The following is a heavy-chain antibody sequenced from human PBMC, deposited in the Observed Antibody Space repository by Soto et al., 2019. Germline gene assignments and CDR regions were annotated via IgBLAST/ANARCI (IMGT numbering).Heavy chain of an antibody. V-gene: IGHV3-33*01. Sequence: PGGSLRLSCAASGFTFSSYGMHWVRQAPGKGLEWVAVIWYDGSNKYYVDSVKGRFTISRDNSXNXXXXQMNSLRAEDTAVYYCARGGYCSSTSCYTYYYYGMDVWGQGTTVTVSS. D-gene: IGHD2-2*02. J-gene: IGHJ6*02. CDR2: IWYDGSNK. CDR1: GFTFSSYG. CDR3: ARGGYCSSTSCYTYYYYGMDV.